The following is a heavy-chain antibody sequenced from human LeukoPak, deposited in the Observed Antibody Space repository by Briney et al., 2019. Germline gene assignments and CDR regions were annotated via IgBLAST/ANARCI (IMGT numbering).Heavy chain of an antibody. D-gene: IGHD5-18*01. CDR3: TTDDRGYSYAPRY. CDR2: IKSEPDGGTT. J-gene: IGHJ4*02. CDR1: GFTFSNAW. Sequence: PGGSLRLSCAGSGFTFSNAWMSWVRQAPGKGLEWVGRIKSEPDGGTTDYAAPVKGKFTISRDDSKNTLYLQMNSLRAEDTALYYCTTDDRGYSYAPRYWGQGTLVTVSS. V-gene: IGHV3-15*01.